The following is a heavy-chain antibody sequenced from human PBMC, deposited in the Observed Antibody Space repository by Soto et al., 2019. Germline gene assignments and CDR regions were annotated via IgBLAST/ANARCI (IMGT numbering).Heavy chain of an antibody. D-gene: IGHD5-12*01. Sequence: SETLSLTCTVSGGSISSSSYYWGWIRQPPGKGLEWIGSIYYSGSTYYNPSLKSRVTISVDTSKNQFSLKLSSVTAADTAVYYCARHGGYGDYYYMDVWGKGTTVTVSS. J-gene: IGHJ6*03. CDR3: ARHGGYGDYYYMDV. CDR2: IYYSGST. CDR1: GGSISSSSYY. V-gene: IGHV4-39*01.